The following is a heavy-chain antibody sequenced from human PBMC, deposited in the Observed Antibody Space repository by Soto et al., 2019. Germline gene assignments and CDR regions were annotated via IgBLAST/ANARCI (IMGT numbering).Heavy chain of an antibody. V-gene: IGHV2-5*02. CDR2: IYWDDDK. J-gene: IGHJ5*02. Sequence: QITLKESGPTLVKPTQTLTLTCTFSGFSLSTSGVRVDWIRQPPGKALEWLALIYWDDDKRYSPSLKSRLTNTKDTSKNQVVLTMTNMDPVDTATYYCTHSSDTTMALDHWGQGTLVTVSS. D-gene: IGHD5-18*01. CDR1: GFSLSTSGVR. CDR3: THSSDTTMALDH.